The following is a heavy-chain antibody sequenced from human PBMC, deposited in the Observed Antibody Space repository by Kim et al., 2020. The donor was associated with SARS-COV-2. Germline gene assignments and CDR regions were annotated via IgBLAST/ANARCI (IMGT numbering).Heavy chain of an antibody. Sequence: GGSLRLSCAASGFTFSSYGMHWVRQAPGKGLEWVAVIWYDGSNKYYADSVKGRFTISRDNSKNTLYLQMNSLRAEDTAVYYCARDPGLELSPYYFDYWGQGTLVTVSS. CDR3: ARDPGLELSPYYFDY. CDR2: IWYDGSNK. V-gene: IGHV3-33*01. J-gene: IGHJ4*02. CDR1: GFTFSSYG. D-gene: IGHD1-7*01.